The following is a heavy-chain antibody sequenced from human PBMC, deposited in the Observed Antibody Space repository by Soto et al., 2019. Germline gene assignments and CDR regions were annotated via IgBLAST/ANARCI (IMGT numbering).Heavy chain of an antibody. V-gene: IGHV3-23*01. J-gene: IGHJ5*02. CDR3: AKADGEQWLLPHLET. D-gene: IGHD6-19*01. Sequence: EVQLLESGGDLVRPGESLRLSCAASGFNFNKYAMSWVRQAPGEGLEWVSGISCCGGTASYADSVKGRFTIARDDSKNTLFLHMNRLRVEDTAEYYCAKADGEQWLLPHLETWGRGTLVTVS. CDR1: GFNFNKYA. CDR2: ISCCGGTA.